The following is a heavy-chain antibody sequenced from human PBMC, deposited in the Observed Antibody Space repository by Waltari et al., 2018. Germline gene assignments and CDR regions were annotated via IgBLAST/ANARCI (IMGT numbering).Heavy chain of an antibody. CDR2: IYYSGST. J-gene: IGHJ1*01. D-gene: IGHD4-17*01. CDR1: GGSIRSYY. V-gene: IGHV4-59*01. Sequence: QVQLQESGPGLVKPSETLSLTCTVSGGSIRSYYWRWIRQPPRKGLAWIGYIYYSGSTNYNPSLKSRVTISVDTSKNQFSLKLSSVTAADTAVYYCARDQGFHDYGDYIYFQHWGQGTLVTVSS. CDR3: ARDQGFHDYGDYIYFQH.